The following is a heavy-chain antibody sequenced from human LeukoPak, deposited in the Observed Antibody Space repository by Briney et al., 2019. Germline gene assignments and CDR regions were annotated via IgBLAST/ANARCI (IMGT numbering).Heavy chain of an antibody. CDR2: IYSGGST. V-gene: IGHV3-53*01. Sequence: GGSLRLSCAASGFTVSSNYMSWVRQAPGKGLEWVSVIYSGGSTYYADSVKGRFTISRDNAKNSLYLQMNSLRAEDTAVYYCARVAKYSSSWYSRGFDYWGQGTLATVSS. CDR3: ARVAKYSSSWYSRGFDY. J-gene: IGHJ4*02. D-gene: IGHD6-13*01. CDR1: GFTVSSNY.